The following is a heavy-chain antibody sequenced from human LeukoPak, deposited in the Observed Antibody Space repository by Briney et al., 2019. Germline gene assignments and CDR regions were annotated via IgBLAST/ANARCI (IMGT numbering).Heavy chain of an antibody. CDR1: GGSISSSSYD. CDR2: IYYSGRT. Sequence: PSETLSLTCTVSGGSISSSSYDWGGIGQPPGKGLEWIGSIYYSGRTYDKPSVKSRITISVDTSKNQFSLKLSSVTAADTAVYYCARLQTGSDYWGQGTLVTVSS. CDR3: ARLQTGSDY. D-gene: IGHD1-1*01. J-gene: IGHJ4*02. V-gene: IGHV4-39*01.